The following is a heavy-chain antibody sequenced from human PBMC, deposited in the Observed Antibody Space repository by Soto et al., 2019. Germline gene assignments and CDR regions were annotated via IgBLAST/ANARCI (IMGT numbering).Heavy chain of an antibody. D-gene: IGHD3-22*01. CDR2: ISSSSSTI. Sequence: EVQLVESGGGLVQPGGSLRLSCAASGFTSSSYSRNGFRQPPGKGREWVSYISSSSSTIYYADSVKGRFTISRDNAKNSLYLQMNSLRDEDTAVYYCARDRYYYDSSGRPIGYFDLWGRGTLVTVSS. CDR3: ARDRYYYDSSGRPIGYFDL. V-gene: IGHV3-48*02. CDR1: GFTSSSYS. J-gene: IGHJ2*01.